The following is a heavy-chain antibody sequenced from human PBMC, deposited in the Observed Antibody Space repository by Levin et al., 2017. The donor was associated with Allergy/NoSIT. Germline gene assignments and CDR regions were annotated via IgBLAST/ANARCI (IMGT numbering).Heavy chain of an antibody. CDR2: IYYSGST. V-gene: IGHV4-39*01. CDR3: ARLNYYGSGSYPPDY. D-gene: IGHD3-10*01. J-gene: IGHJ4*02. Sequence: SETLSLTCTVSGGSISSSSYYWGWIRQPPGKGLEWIGSIYYSGSTYYNPSLKSRVTISVDTSKNQFSLKLSSVTAADTAVYYCARLNYYGSGSYPPDYWGQGTLVTVSS. CDR1: GGSISSSSYY.